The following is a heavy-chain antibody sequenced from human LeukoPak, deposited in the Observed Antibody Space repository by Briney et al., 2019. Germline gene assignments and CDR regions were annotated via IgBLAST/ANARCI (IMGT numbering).Heavy chain of an antibody. D-gene: IGHD3-16*02. Sequence: PGGSLRLSCAASGFNFSTYSMTWVRQAPGKGLEWVSSISSLSTYIYYADSLKGRFTISRVNAKNSLYLQMNSLRAEDTAVYYCARIKEGPIDYFDYWGQGTLVTVSS. CDR3: ARIKEGPIDYFDY. V-gene: IGHV3-21*01. CDR1: GFNFSTYS. CDR2: ISSLSTYI. J-gene: IGHJ4*02.